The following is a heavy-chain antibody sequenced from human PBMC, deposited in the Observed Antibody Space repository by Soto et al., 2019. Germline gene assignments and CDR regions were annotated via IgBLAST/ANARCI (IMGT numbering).Heavy chain of an antibody. CDR2: LNIDGSTR. J-gene: IGHJ4*02. V-gene: IGHV3-74*01. Sequence: EVQLVQSGGGLVQPGGSLRLSCSASGFTFSNYWMHWVRQGPGKGLVWVARLNIDGSTRNYADSVKGRFTISRDNAQNTLFLQMNSLSAEDTAVYYCARGGHYDGVSCHPVGFDYWGQGTQVNGSS. CDR3: ARGGHYDGVSCHPVGFDY. D-gene: IGHD3-16*01. CDR1: GFTFSNYW.